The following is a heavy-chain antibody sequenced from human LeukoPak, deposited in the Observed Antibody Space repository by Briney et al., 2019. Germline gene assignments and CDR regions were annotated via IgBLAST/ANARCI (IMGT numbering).Heavy chain of an antibody. Sequence: SETLSLTCTVSGGSISSSSYYWGWIRQPPGKGLEWIGEINHSGSTNYNPSLKSRVTISVDTSKNQFSLKLSSVTAADTAVYYCARLRSSSGWYQVAWFDPWGQGTLVTVSS. J-gene: IGHJ5*02. D-gene: IGHD6-19*01. V-gene: IGHV4-39*07. CDR1: GGSISSSSYY. CDR3: ARLRSSSGWYQVAWFDP. CDR2: INHSGST.